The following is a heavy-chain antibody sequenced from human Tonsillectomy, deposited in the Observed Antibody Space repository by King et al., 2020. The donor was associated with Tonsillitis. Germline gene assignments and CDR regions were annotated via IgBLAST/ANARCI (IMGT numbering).Heavy chain of an antibody. CDR2: IYFNGNT. CDR3: ARDRHQGSTKFDY. V-gene: IGHV4-4*07. Sequence: VQLQESGPGLVKPSETLSLTCTVSGDSISCYYCSWIRQPAGKGLEGIGRIYFNGNTDHNPSLKSRGTMSVDTSKNQFSLKLTSVTAADTAVYYCARDRHQGSTKFDYWGPGTLVTVSS. J-gene: IGHJ4*02. D-gene: IGHD2-8*01. CDR1: GDSISCYY.